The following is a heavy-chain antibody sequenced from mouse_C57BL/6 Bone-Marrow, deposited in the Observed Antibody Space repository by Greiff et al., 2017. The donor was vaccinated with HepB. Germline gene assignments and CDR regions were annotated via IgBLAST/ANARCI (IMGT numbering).Heavy chain of an antibody. Sequence: VQLQESGAELVRPGTSVKMSCKASGYTFTNYWIGWAKQRPGHGLEWIGDIYPGGGYTNYNEKFKGKATLTADKSSSTAYMQFSSLTSEDSAIYYCARRRWLLPGYAMDYWGQGTSVTVSS. CDR1: GYTFTNYW. CDR3: ARRRWLLPGYAMDY. V-gene: IGHV1-63*01. D-gene: IGHD2-3*01. J-gene: IGHJ4*01. CDR2: IYPGGGYT.